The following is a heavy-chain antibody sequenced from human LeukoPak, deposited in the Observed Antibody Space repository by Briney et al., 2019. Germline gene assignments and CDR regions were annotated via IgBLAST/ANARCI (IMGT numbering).Heavy chain of an antibody. CDR3: ARDPPKGAFDI. V-gene: IGHV3-33*01. J-gene: IGHJ3*02. CDR1: GFTFSSYG. Sequence: PGGSLRLSCAASGFTFSSYGMHWVRQAPGKGLEWVAVIWYDGSNKYYADSVKGRFTISRDNSKNTLYLQMNSLRAEDTAVYYCARDPPKGAFDIWGQGTMVTVSS. CDR2: IWYDGSNK.